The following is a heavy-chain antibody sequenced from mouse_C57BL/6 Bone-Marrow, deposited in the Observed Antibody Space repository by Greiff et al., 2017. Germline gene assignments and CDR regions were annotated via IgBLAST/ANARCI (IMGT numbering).Heavy chain of an antibody. CDR1: GFNIKDYY. Sequence: EVKLQESGAELVKPGASVKLSCTASGFNIKDYYMHWVKQRTEQGLEWIGRFDPEDGVTKYAPTFQGKATITTDTASNTAYLKLSSLTSEDTAVYYCARGYGSRTFAYWGQGTLVTVSA. CDR3: ARGYGSRTFAY. V-gene: IGHV14-2*01. J-gene: IGHJ3*01. CDR2: FDPEDGVT. D-gene: IGHD1-1*01.